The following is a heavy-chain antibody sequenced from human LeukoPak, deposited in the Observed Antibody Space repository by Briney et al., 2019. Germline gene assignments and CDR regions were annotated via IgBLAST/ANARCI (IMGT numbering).Heavy chain of an antibody. Sequence: GGSLRLSCAASGFTFSSYAMHWVRQAPGKGLEWVAVISYDGSNKYYADSVKGRFTISRDNSKNTLYLQMNSLRAEDTAVYYCARDQTGAYGMDVWGQGTTVTVSS. J-gene: IGHJ6*02. CDR2: ISYDGSNK. V-gene: IGHV3-30*04. CDR3: ARDQTGAYGMDV. CDR1: GFTFSSYA. D-gene: IGHD3-9*01.